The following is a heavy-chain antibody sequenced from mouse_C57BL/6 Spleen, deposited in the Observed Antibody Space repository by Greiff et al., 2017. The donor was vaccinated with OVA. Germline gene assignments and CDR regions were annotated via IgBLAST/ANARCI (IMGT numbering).Heavy chain of an antibody. J-gene: IGHJ4*01. V-gene: IGHV1-81*01. Sequence: QVQLQQSGAELARPGASVKLSCKASGYTFTSYGISWVKQRTGQGLEWIGEIYPRSGNTYYNEKFKGNATLTADKSSSTAYMELRSLTSEDSAVYFCAPWASYAMDYWGQGTSVTVSS. CDR1: GYTFTSYG. CDR2: IYPRSGNT. CDR3: APWASYAMDY. D-gene: IGHD3-1*01.